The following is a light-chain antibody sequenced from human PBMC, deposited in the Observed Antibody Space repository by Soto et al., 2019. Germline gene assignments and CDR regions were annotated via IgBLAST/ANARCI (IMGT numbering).Light chain of an antibody. CDR3: QHYNSYPWT. CDR2: HAS. V-gene: IGKV1-5*01. CDR1: QTINNW. J-gene: IGKJ1*01. Sequence: DIQMTQSPSTLSASIGDRVTITCRASQTINNWLAWYQQKPGKAPNLLIYHASNLETGVPSRFSGSAFGTKFTLTISSLHPDDFATYYCQHYNSYPWTFGQGTKVDI.